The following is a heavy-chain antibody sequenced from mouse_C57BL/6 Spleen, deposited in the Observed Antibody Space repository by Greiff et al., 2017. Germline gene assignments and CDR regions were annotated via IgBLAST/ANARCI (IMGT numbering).Heavy chain of an antibody. D-gene: IGHD3-2*02. CDR1: GFTFSNYW. CDR3: TEASYFDY. J-gene: IGHJ2*01. V-gene: IGHV6-3*01. Sequence: EVHLVESGGGLVQPGGSMKLSCVASGFTFSNYWMNWVRQSPEKGLEWVAKIRLKSDNYATHYAESVKGRFTISRDDSKSSVYLQMNNLRAEDTGIYYCTEASYFDYWGQGTTLTVSS. CDR2: IRLKSDNYAT.